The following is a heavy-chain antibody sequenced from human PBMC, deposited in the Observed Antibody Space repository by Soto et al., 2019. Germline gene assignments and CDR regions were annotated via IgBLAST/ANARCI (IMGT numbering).Heavy chain of an antibody. D-gene: IGHD3-9*01. J-gene: IGHJ5*02. CDR2: INPNSGGT. V-gene: IGHV1-2*04. Sequence: ASVKVSCKASGYTFTGYYMHWVRQAPGQGLEWMGWINPNSGGTNYAQKFHGWVTMTRDTSISTAYMELSRLRSDDTAVYYCARDGWLFDADDQGSNCFDPWGRGTVVTVS. CDR1: GYTFTGYY. CDR3: ARDGWLFDADDQGSNCFDP.